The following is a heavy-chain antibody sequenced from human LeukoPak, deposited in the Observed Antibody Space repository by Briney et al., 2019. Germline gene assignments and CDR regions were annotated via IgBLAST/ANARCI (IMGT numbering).Heavy chain of an antibody. CDR3: AYGKYYFDY. Sequence: RGESLKISCKGSGYRFTSNWIAWVRQMPGKGLEWMGIIYPGDSDTRYSPSFQGQVTISADKSISTAYLQWSSLRASDTAIYFCAYGKYYFDYWGQGTLVTVSS. V-gene: IGHV5-51*01. J-gene: IGHJ4*02. CDR2: IYPGDSDT. CDR1: GYRFTSNW. D-gene: IGHD3-16*01.